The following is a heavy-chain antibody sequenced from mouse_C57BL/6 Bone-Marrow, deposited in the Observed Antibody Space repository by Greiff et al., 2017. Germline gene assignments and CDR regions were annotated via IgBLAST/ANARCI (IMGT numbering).Heavy chain of an antibody. V-gene: IGHV2-5*01. Sequence: VMLVESGPGLVQPSQSLSITCTVPGFSLTSYGVHWVRQSPGKGLEWLGVIWRGGSTDYNAAFMSRLSITKDNSKSQVFFKMNSLQADDTAIYYCAKKRSSYWYFDVWGTGTTVTVSS. CDR2: IWRGGST. CDR1: GFSLTSYG. D-gene: IGHD1-3*01. CDR3: AKKRSSYWYFDV. J-gene: IGHJ1*03.